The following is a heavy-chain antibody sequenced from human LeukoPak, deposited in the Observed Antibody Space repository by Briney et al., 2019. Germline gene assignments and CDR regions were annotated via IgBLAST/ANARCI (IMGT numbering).Heavy chain of an antibody. CDR1: GFIFSTYA. J-gene: IGHJ3*01. V-gene: IGHV3-23*01. CDR3: AKEMATIRAFDF. D-gene: IGHD5-24*01. CDR2: MSGSCRST. Sequence: GGSLRLSCAASGFIFSTYAMSWVRQSPGKGLVWVSVMSGSCRSTYYADSVKGRFTISRDNSKNTLYVQMNSLRAEDTAVYYCAKEMATIRAFDFWGQGTMVTVSS.